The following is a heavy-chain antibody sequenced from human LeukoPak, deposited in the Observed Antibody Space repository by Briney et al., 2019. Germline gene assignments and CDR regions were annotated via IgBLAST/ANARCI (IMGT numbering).Heavy chain of an antibody. D-gene: IGHD2-15*01. Sequence: SETLSLTCTVSGGSISSSSYYWGWIRQPPGKGLEWIGSIYYSGSTYYNPSLKSRVTISVDTSKNQFSLKLSSVTAADTAVYYCARRYCSGGSCPYQHWGQGTLVTASS. CDR2: IYYSGST. CDR3: ARRYCSGGSCPYQH. CDR1: GGSISSSSYY. J-gene: IGHJ1*01. V-gene: IGHV4-39*01.